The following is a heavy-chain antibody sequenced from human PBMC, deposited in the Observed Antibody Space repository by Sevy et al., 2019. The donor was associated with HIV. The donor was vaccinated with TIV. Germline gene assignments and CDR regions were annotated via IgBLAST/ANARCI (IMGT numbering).Heavy chain of an antibody. CDR1: GFTFGDYA. Sequence: GGSLRLSCTGSGFTFGDYAMSWVRQAPGKGLEWVAFLKHKAYGGTLDYAASGKGRFSISRDDSKSIAHLRMNDLKTEDTAIYYCRRWKGAQSIFDYWGQGALVTVSS. CDR2: LKHKAYGGTL. J-gene: IGHJ4*02. D-gene: IGHD1-1*01. V-gene: IGHV3-49*04. CDR3: RRWKGAQSIFDY.